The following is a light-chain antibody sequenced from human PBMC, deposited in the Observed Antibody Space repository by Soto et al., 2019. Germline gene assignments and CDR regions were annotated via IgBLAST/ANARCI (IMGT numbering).Light chain of an antibody. CDR1: SSDVGRYNY. CDR2: DVS. Sequence: QSVLTQPASVSGSPGQSITISCTGTSSDVGRYNYVSWYQHLPGRAPKLIIYDVSERPSGVPDRFSGSKSSNTASLTVSGLQAEDEADYYCSSYAGSNNFVFGTGTKLTVL. CDR3: SSYAGSNNFV. V-gene: IGLV2-8*01. J-gene: IGLJ1*01.